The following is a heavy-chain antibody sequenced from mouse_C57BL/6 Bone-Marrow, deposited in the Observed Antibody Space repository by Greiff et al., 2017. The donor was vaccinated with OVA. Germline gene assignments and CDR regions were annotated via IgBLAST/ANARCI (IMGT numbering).Heavy chain of an antibody. CDR2: INPYNGGT. Sequence: EVQLQQSGPVLVKPGASVKMSCKASGYTFTDYYMNWVKQSHGKSLEWIGVINPYNGGTSYNQKFKGKATLTVDKSSSTAYMELNSLTSEDSAVYYCARPDGGFFDYWGQGTTLTVSS. CDR3: ARPDGGFFDY. J-gene: IGHJ2*01. V-gene: IGHV1-19*01. D-gene: IGHD1-2*01. CDR1: GYTFTDYY.